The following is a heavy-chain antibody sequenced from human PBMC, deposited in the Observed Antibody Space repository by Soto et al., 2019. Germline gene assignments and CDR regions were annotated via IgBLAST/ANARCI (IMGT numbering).Heavy chain of an antibody. CDR3: TRVPPCNP. V-gene: IGHV4-4*02. CDR2: IYHSGNS. CDR1: GGSISSSNW. J-gene: IGHJ5*02. Sequence: PSETLSLTCAVSGGSISSSNWWSWVRQHPGRGLEWIGEIYHSGNSNYNPSLKSRVTLSVDTSKNQFSLKLSSVTAAVTAVYYSTRVPPCNPWGQGTLGTV.